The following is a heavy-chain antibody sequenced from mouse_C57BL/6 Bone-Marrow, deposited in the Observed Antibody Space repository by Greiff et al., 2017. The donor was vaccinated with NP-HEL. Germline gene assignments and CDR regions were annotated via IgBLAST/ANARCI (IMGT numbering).Heavy chain of an antibody. V-gene: IGHV5-12*01. J-gene: IGHJ2*01. CDR1: GFTFSDYY. CDR3: ARGADY. Sequence: EVQGVESGGGLVQPGGSLKLSCAASGFTFSDYYMYWVRQTPEKRLEWVAYISNGGGSTYYPDTVKGRFTISRDNAKNTLYLQMSRLKSEDTATYYCARGADYWGQGTTLTVSS. CDR2: ISNGGGST.